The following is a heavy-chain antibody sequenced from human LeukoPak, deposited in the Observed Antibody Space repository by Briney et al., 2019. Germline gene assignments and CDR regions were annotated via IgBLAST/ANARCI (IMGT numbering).Heavy chain of an antibody. CDR1: GGSISSYY. CDR3: ARDQDDFWSGPDYGMDV. V-gene: IGHV4-4*07. CDR2: IYTSGST. J-gene: IGHJ6*02. Sequence: PSETLSLTCTVSGGSISSYYWSWIRQPVGKGLEWIGRIYTSGSTNYNPSLKSRVTMSVDTSKNQFSLKLSSVTAADTAVYYRARDQDDFWSGPDYGMDVWGQGTTVTVSS. D-gene: IGHD3-3*01.